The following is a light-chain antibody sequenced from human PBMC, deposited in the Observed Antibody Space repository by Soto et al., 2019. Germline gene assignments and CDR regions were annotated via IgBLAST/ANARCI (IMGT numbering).Light chain of an antibody. Sequence: DVQMTQSPSTLSASVGDRVTITCRASQNIGTWLAWYQQKPGGAPRLLIYDVSNFESGVPSRFSGSGSGPEFTLTITSLQPEDFGIYYCQQYDSSRTFGQGTKVDLK. V-gene: IGKV1-5*01. CDR2: DVS. J-gene: IGKJ1*01. CDR1: QNIGTW. CDR3: QQYDSSRT.